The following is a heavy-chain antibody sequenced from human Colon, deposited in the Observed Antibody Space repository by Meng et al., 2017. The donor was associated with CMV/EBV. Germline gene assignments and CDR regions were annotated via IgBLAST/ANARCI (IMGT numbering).Heavy chain of an antibody. Sequence: SGFTFDDYGMTWVRQAPGKGLEWVGNTYWDGRTTGLADSMQGRFTISRDNAKNSLYLEMNFLRAEDTAFYYCAKSDHSGSYLPGLFDFWGQGILVTVSS. V-gene: IGHV3-20*03. CDR1: GFTFDDYG. D-gene: IGHD1-26*01. CDR3: AKSDHSGSYLPGLFDF. J-gene: IGHJ4*02. CDR2: TYWDGRTT.